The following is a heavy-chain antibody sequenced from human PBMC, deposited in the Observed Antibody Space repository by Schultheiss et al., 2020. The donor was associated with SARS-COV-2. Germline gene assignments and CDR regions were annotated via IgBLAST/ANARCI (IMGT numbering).Heavy chain of an antibody. CDR2: VFYFGNT. Sequence: SETLSLTCDVSGGSITSSYWWSWVRQPPGQGLEWIGDVFYFGNTNYNPSLRSRLTISVDTSKNQSSLKLSSLTAADTAVYYCARDGYSGYDPLFDFWGQASLVTVSS. CDR1: GGSITSSYW. V-gene: IGHV4-4*02. CDR3: ARDGYSGYDPLFDF. J-gene: IGHJ4*02. D-gene: IGHD5-12*01.